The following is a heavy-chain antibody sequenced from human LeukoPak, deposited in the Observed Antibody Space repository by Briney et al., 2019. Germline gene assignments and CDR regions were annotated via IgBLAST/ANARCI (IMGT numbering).Heavy chain of an antibody. D-gene: IGHD3-10*01. Sequence: PGGSLRLSCAASGFTFTICAMNWVRQAPGKGLEWVSGISGSGSGTYYADSVKGRFTISRDSSKNTVYLQMSSLRAEDTAVYYCAKAEGSYKTLIDYWGQGTLVTVSS. CDR2: ISGSGSGT. CDR3: AKAEGSYKTLIDY. CDR1: GFTFTICA. V-gene: IGHV3-23*01. J-gene: IGHJ4*02.